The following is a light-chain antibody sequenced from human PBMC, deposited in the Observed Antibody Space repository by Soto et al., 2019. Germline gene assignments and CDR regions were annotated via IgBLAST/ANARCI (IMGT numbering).Light chain of an antibody. CDR3: QHYDSSLST. Sequence: EIVLTQSPGTLSLSPGEGATVSCRVSQSINSKSLVWYQRKFGQAPRLLIYNTSSRSTAIPDRFSGSGSGTDFTLTISRLEPEDFAVYYCQHYDSSLSTFGGGTKVEIK. CDR1: QSINSKS. J-gene: IGKJ4*01. CDR2: NTS. V-gene: IGKV3-20*01.